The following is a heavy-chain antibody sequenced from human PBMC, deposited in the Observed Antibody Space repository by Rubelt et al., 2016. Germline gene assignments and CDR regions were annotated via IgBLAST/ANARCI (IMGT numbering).Heavy chain of an antibody. Sequence: QLQLQESGPGLVKPSETLSLTCTVSGGSVGSSTYYWGWIRQPPGKGLEGIGSIYYSGSTYYNPSLKHRGTMSVDTANNQCSLKLNSLTAADTAVYYCARLEYSSGWYPHYWGQGTLVTVSS. D-gene: IGHD6-19*01. CDR1: GGSVGSSTYY. J-gene: IGHJ4*02. CDR3: ARLEYSSGWYPHY. V-gene: IGHV4-39*01. CDR2: IYYSGST.